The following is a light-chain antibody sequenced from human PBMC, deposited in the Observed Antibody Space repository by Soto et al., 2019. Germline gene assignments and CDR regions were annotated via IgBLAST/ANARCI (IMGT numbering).Light chain of an antibody. V-gene: IGLV2-14*01. CDR2: DVS. Sequence: QSALTQPASVSGSPGQSITISCTGTSRDIGAYNYVAWYQQHPGKAPKVMIYDVSNRPSGVSDRFSGSKSGNTASLTISGLQAEDEADYYCSSYTISTILFGGGTELTVL. CDR3: SSYTISTIL. J-gene: IGLJ2*01. CDR1: SRDIGAYNY.